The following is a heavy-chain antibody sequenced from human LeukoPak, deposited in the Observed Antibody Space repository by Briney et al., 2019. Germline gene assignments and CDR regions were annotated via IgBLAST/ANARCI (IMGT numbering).Heavy chain of an antibody. J-gene: IGHJ4*02. CDR1: GGSSSGYY. D-gene: IGHD3-3*01. CDR2: INHSGST. CDR3: ATRSHYDFPPH. Sequence: SETLSLTCAVYGGSSSGYYWSWIRQPPGKGLEWIGEINHSGSTNYNPSLKSRVTISVDTSKNQFSLKLSSVTAADTAVYYCATRSHYDFPPHWGQGTLVTVSS. V-gene: IGHV4-34*01.